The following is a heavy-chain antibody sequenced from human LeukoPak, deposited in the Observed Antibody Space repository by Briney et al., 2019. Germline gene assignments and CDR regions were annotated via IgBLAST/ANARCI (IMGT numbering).Heavy chain of an antibody. CDR2: IYPGDSNT. V-gene: IGHV5-51*01. CDR1: GYSFTSYW. D-gene: IGHD6-19*01. CDR3: ARLHAGYSSGWYGEWFDP. Sequence: GESLQISCKGSGYSFTSYWIGWVRQMPGKGLEWMGIIYPGDSNTRYNPSFQGQVTISADKSTSTAYVQWSSLKASDTATYYCARLHAGYSSGWYGEWFDPWGQGTLVTVSS. J-gene: IGHJ5*02.